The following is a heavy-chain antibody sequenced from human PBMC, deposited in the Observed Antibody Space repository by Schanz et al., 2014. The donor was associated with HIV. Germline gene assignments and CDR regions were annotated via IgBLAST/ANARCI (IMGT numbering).Heavy chain of an antibody. V-gene: IGHV1-2*02. CDR1: GYSFSAYQ. D-gene: IGHD3-10*01. J-gene: IGHJ4*02. CDR2: INCNGGGT. Sequence: QVQLVQSGAEVKNPGASVKVSCKASGYSFSAYQIHWVRQAPGQRPEWMGWINCNGGGTDYAQKFQGRVTMTRDTSITTAYMELTRLRSDDTAVYYCARGSLWFGEREDYWGQGTLVTVSS. CDR3: ARGSLWFGEREDY.